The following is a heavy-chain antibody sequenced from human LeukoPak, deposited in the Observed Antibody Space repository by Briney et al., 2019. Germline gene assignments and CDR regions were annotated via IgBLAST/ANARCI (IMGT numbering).Heavy chain of an antibody. CDR3: AREIWFGEPIFDY. CDR1: GFTFSDHD. CDR2: TRHKAYSYTT. Sequence: GGSLRLSCAASGFTFSDHDMDWVRQAPGKGLEWVGRTRHKAYSYTTESAASVKGRFTISRDDSKNSLYLQMNSLNTEDTAVYFCAREIWFGEPIFDYWGQGTLVTVSS. V-gene: IGHV3-72*01. D-gene: IGHD3-10*01. J-gene: IGHJ4*02.